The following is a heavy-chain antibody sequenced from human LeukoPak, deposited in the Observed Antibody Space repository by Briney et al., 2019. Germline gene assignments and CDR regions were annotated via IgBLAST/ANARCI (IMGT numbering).Heavy chain of an antibody. J-gene: IGHJ4*02. Sequence: SVKVSCKASGGTFSSYAISWVRQAPGQGLEWMGRIIPILGIANYAQKFQGRVTITADKSTSTAYMELSSLRSEDTAVYYCARDGIGYCSSTSRLPDYWGQGTLVTVSS. D-gene: IGHD2-2*01. V-gene: IGHV1-69*04. CDR1: GGTFSSYA. CDR2: IIPILGIA. CDR3: ARDGIGYCSSTSRLPDY.